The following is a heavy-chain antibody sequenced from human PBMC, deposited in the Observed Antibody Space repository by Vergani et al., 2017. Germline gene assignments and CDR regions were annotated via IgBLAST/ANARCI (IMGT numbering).Heavy chain of an antibody. CDR2: IYYSGST. V-gene: IGHV4-59*01. Sequence: QVQLQESGPGLVKPSETLSLTCTVSGGSISSYYWSWIRQPPGKGLEWIGYIYYSGSTNYNPSLKSRVTISVDTSKNQFSLKLSSVTAADTAVYYCARDQKYYYDSSGYYNWFDPWGQGTLVTVSS. J-gene: IGHJ5*02. CDR3: ARDQKYYYDSSGYYNWFDP. D-gene: IGHD3-22*01. CDR1: GGSISSYY.